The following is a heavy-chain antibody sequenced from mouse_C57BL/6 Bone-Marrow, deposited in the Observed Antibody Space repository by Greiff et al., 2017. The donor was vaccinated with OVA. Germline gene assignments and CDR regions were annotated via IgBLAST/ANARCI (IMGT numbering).Heavy chain of an antibody. CDR2: IYPGSGNT. Sequence: QVQLQQSGPELVKPGASVKISCKASGYSFTSYYIHWVKQRPGQGLEWIGWIYPGSGNTKYNEKFKGKATLTADTSSSTAYMQLSSLTSEDSAVYYCARWDSYYYGSSGGYFDVWGTGTTVTVSS. CDR1: GYSFTSYY. V-gene: IGHV1-66*01. D-gene: IGHD1-1*01. J-gene: IGHJ1*03. CDR3: ARWDSYYYGSSGGYFDV.